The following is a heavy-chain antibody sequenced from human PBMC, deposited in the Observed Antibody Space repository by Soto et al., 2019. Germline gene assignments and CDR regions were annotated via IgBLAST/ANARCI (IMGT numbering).Heavy chain of an antibody. Sequence: SETLSLTCAVYGESFRGYDWSWIRQPPGKGLEWIGEINHSGSTNYNPSLKSRVTISVDTSKNQFSLKLSSVTAADTAVYYCARQRDYGDNDYWGQGTLVTVSS. D-gene: IGHD4-17*01. CDR2: INHSGST. J-gene: IGHJ4*02. V-gene: IGHV4-34*01. CDR3: ARQRDYGDNDY. CDR1: GESFRGYD.